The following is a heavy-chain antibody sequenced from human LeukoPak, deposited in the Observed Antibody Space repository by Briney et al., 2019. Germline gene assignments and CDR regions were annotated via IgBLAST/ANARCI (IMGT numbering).Heavy chain of an antibody. J-gene: IGHJ4*01. CDR2: LYSSGSN. CDR1: GGSIIRYY. CDR3: ARHMGLGYTYFYPYFDY. Sequence: SETLSLTCIVSGGSIIRYYWSWIRQPPGKGLEWMGYLYSSGSNNYNPSLKTRVTISVDTSKNQFSLKLSSVTAADTAVYYCARHMGLGYTYFYPYFDYWGQGTLVTVSS. V-gene: IGHV4-59*08. D-gene: IGHD1-1*01.